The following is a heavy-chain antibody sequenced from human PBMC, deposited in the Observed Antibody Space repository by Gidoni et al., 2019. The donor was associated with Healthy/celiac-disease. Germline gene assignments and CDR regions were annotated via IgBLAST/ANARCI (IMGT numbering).Heavy chain of an antibody. Sequence: GFTFSSYAMSWVRQAPGKGLEWVSAISGSGGSTYYADSVKGRFTISRDNSKNTLYLQMNSLRAEDTAVYYCARARYGSGSYSDAFDIWGQGTMVTVSS. CDR1: GFTFSSYA. V-gene: IGHV3-23*01. J-gene: IGHJ3*02. CDR2: ISGSGGST. D-gene: IGHD3-10*01. CDR3: ARARYGSGSYSDAFDI.